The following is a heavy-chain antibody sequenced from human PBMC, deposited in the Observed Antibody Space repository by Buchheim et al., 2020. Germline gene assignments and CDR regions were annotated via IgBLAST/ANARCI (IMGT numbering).Heavy chain of an antibody. J-gene: IGHJ4*02. V-gene: IGHV3-74*01. D-gene: IGHD3-10*01. CDR2: INREGTTT. CDR3: VRDMYGSGDY. Sequence: EVQLVESGGGLVQPGGSLRLSRSAPGFPFSIYWMHWVRQAPGKGLAWVSHINREGTTTNYADSVRGRFTLSRDNGKNTLYLPMNNLRAEDTAVYYCVRDMYGSGDYWGQGTL. CDR1: GFPFSIYW.